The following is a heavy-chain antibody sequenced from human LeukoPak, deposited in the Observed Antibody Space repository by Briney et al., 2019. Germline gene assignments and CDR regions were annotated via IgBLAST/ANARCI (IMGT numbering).Heavy chain of an antibody. J-gene: IGHJ3*02. CDR1: GGTFSSYA. CDR3: ARAVPAAIGAFDI. V-gene: IGHV1-69*04. D-gene: IGHD2-2*02. CDR2: IIPILGIA. Sequence: SVKVSCKASGGTFSSYAISWVRQAPGQGLEWMGRIIPILGIANYAQKFQGRVTITADKSTSTAYMELSGLRSGDTAVYYCARAVPAAIGAFDIWGQGTMVTVSS.